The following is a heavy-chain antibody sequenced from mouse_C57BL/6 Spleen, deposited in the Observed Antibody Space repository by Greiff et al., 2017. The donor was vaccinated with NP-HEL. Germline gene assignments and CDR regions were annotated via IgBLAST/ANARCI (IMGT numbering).Heavy chain of an antibody. D-gene: IGHD1-1*02. CDR3: TRDYGEFGFAC. J-gene: IGHJ3*01. CDR2: IDPETGGT. V-gene: IGHV1-15*01. Sequence: QVQLQQSGAELVRPGASVTLSCKASGYTFTDYEMHWVKQTPVHGLEWIGAIDPETGGTAYNQKFKGKAILAADKSSSTAYMELRSLTSDDSAVYYCTRDYGEFGFACWGKGTLVTVSA. CDR1: GYTFTDYE.